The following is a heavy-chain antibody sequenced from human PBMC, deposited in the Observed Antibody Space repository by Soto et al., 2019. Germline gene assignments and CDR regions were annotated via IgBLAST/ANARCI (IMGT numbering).Heavy chain of an antibody. Sequence: SETLXLTCTVSGGSIISCGYYWSWIRQHPGKGLEWIGYIYYSGSTYYNPSLKSRVTISVDTSKNQFSLKLSSVTAADTAVYYCARLFTIVVXSPLVPLGAFVIWGQGTMVXVSS. V-gene: IGHV4-31*03. CDR1: GGSIISCGYY. J-gene: IGHJ3*02. D-gene: IGHD2-8*01. CDR2: IYYSGST. CDR3: ARLFTIVVXSPLVPLGAFVI.